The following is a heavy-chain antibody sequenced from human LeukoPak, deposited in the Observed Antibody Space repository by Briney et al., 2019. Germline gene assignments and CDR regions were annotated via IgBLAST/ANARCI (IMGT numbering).Heavy chain of an antibody. Sequence: SETLSLTCTVSGGSISSYYWSWIRQPAGKGLEWIGRIYTSGSTNYYPSLKSRVTMSVDTSKNQFSLKLSSVTAADTAVYYCASPSGFYDYMDVWGKGTTVTVSS. D-gene: IGHD3-3*01. V-gene: IGHV4-4*07. CDR2: IYTSGST. J-gene: IGHJ6*03. CDR3: ASPSGFYDYMDV. CDR1: GGSISSYY.